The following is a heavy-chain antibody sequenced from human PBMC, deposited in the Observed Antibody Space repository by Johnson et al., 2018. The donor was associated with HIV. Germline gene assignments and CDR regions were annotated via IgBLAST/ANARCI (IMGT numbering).Heavy chain of an antibody. J-gene: IGHJ3*02. CDR2: RSYDGSNQ. V-gene: IGHV3-30-3*01. CDR1: GFTFSSYA. CDR3: ARVPNDAFDI. Sequence: QVQLVESGGGVVQPGRSLRLSCAASGFTFSSYAMHWVRQAPGKGLEWVAVRSYDGSNQYYADSVKGRFTISRDNSKNTLYLQMNSLRAEDTAVYYCARVPNDAFDIWGQGTMVTVSS.